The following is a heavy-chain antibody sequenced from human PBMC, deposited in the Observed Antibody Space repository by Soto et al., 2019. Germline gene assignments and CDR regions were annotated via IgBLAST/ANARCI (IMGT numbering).Heavy chain of an antibody. J-gene: IGHJ4*02. Sequence: GGSLRLSCAASGFTFSDHYMDWVRQAPGKGLEWVGRTRNKANSYTTEYAASVKGRFTISRDDSKNSLYLQMNSLKTEDTAVYYCASVNWKVDYWGQGTLVTVSS. CDR1: GFTFSDHY. V-gene: IGHV3-72*01. CDR3: ASVNWKVDY. D-gene: IGHD1-20*01. CDR2: TRNKANSYTT.